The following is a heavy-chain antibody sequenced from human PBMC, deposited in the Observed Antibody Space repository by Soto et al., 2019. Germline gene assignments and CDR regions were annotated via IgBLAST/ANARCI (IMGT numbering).Heavy chain of an antibody. J-gene: IGHJ5*02. D-gene: IGHD3-16*01. Sequence: SETLSLTCTVSGASISSNGYYWGWIRQPPGKGLEWIGHVYFSGSTNYIPSLRSRLTMSVDTAKNQFSLKLNSVTAADTAVYYCARIPVDTYMIYWSDPWGQGTQVTVS. CDR2: VYFSGST. CDR3: ARIPVDTYMIYWSDP. CDR1: GASISSNGYY. V-gene: IGHV4-39*07.